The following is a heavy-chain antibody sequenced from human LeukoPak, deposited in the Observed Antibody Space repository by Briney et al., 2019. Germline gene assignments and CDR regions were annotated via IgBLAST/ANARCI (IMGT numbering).Heavy chain of an antibody. D-gene: IGHD6-13*01. V-gene: IGHV1-69*04. CDR2: IIPILGIA. CDR3: ATDRVIAARSDAFDI. Sequence: VASVKVSCKASGGTFSSYAISWVRQAPGQGLEWMGRIIPILGIANYAQKFQGRVTITAGKSTSTAYMELSSLRSEDTAVYYCATDRVIAARSDAFDIWGQGTMVTVSS. J-gene: IGHJ3*02. CDR1: GGTFSSYA.